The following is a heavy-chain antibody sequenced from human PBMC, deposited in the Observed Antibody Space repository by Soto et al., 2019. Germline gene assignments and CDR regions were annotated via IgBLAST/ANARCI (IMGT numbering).Heavy chain of an antibody. Sequence: QVPRVQSGAEVKKPGASVKVSCKASGYTFTSYDINWVRQATGQGLEWMGWMNPNSGNTGYAQKFQGRVTMTRNTSISTAYMELSSLRSEDTAVYYCARRTKRDRILDYWGQGTLVTVSS. CDR3: ARRTKRDRILDY. J-gene: IGHJ4*02. CDR1: GYTFTSYD. V-gene: IGHV1-8*01. D-gene: IGHD3-3*01. CDR2: MNPNSGNT.